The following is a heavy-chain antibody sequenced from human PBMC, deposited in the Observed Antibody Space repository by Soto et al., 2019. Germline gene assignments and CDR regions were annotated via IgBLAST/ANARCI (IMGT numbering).Heavy chain of an antibody. CDR3: ARDYSTVTRLAVVWFDP. Sequence: QVQLVQSGAEVKKPGASVKVSCKASGYTFTSYGISWVRQAPGQGLEWMGWISAYNGNTNYAQKLQGRVTMTTDTSTSTAYMELRSLRSDDTAVYYCARDYSTVTRLAVVWFDPWGQGTLVTVSS. J-gene: IGHJ5*02. D-gene: IGHD4-17*01. V-gene: IGHV1-18*01. CDR2: ISAYNGNT. CDR1: GYTFTSYG.